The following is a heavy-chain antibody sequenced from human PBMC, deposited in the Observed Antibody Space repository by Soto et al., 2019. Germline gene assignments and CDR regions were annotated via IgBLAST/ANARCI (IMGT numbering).Heavy chain of an antibody. CDR3: VRAGSGSYYNNWFDP. CDR2: IYYSGST. Sequence: QVQLQESGPGLVKPSQTLSLSCSVSGGSLSSGNYYWSWIRQHPGKGLEWIGSIYYSGSTYYNPSLKSRVTISVDMSKNQFSLKLISATAADTAVYYCVRAGSGSYYNNWFDPWGQGTLVTVSS. CDR1: GGSLSSGNYY. J-gene: IGHJ5*02. D-gene: IGHD3-10*01. V-gene: IGHV4-31*03.